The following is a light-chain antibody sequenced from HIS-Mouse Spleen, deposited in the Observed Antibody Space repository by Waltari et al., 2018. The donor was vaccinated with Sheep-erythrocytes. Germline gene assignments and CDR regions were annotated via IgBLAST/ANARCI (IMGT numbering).Light chain of an antibody. CDR3: QSADSSGTYV. CDR1: ALPKHY. V-gene: IGLV3-25*03. CDR2: KDS. Sequence: SYELTQPPSVSVSPGQTARITCSGDALPKHYAYWYQQKPGQAPVVVIYKDSERPSGSPERFSGSRSGTTVTLTISGVQAEDEADYYCQSADSSGTYVFGTGTKVTVL. J-gene: IGLJ1*01.